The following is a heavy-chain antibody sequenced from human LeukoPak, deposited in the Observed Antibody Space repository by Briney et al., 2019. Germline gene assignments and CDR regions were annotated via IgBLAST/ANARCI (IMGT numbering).Heavy chain of an antibody. J-gene: IGHJ4*02. Sequence: GGSLRLSCAASGFTFSSYSMDWLRQAPGKGLEWVSYISSSSSTIYYADSVKGRFTISRDNAKNSLYLQMNSLRAEDTAVYYCARDALTIFGVVIAYFDYWGQGTLVTVSS. D-gene: IGHD3-3*01. CDR1: GFTFSSYS. CDR3: ARDALTIFGVVIAYFDY. V-gene: IGHV3-48*04. CDR2: ISSSSSTI.